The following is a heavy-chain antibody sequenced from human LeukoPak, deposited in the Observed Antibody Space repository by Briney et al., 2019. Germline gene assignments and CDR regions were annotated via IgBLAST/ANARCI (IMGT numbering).Heavy chain of an antibody. J-gene: IGHJ6*02. CDR1: GFPFSSYA. V-gene: IGHV3-23*01. CDR3: GRDYYYAIDV. CDR2: ISGSGDDT. Sequence: GGSLRLSCVVSGFPFSSYAMSWVRQAPGKGLEWVSGISGSGDDTYYAASVKGRFTVSRDTSKNTLYLQMNSLNAEDTAVYYCGRDYYYAIDVWGQGTTVTVSS.